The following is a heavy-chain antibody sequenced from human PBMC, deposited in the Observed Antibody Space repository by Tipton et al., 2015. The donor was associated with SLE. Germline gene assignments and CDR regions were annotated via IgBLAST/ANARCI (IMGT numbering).Heavy chain of an antibody. Sequence: LSLTCAVSGYSISSGFYWAWIRQPPGKGLEWVSYISSSSSYTNYADSVKGRFTISRDNAKNSLYLQMNSLRAEDTAVYYCARAMLSYYGSGSYYMDVWGKGTTVTVSS. CDR1: GYSISSGFY. CDR2: ISSSSSYT. D-gene: IGHD3-10*01. V-gene: IGHV3-11*06. CDR3: ARAMLSYYGSGSYYMDV. J-gene: IGHJ6*03.